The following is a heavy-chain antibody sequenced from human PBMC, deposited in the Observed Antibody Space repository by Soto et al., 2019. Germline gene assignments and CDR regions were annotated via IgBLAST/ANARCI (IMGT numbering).Heavy chain of an antibody. D-gene: IGHD2-2*01. Sequence: SVKVSCKASGGTFSSYAISWVRQAPGQGLEWMGGIIPIFGTANYAQKFQGRVTITADESTSTAYMELSSLRSEDTAVYYCARAIVVVPAAVGPTNYGMDVWGQGTTVTVSS. CDR2: IIPIFGTA. CDR3: ARAIVVVPAAVGPTNYGMDV. J-gene: IGHJ6*02. V-gene: IGHV1-69*13. CDR1: GGTFSSYA.